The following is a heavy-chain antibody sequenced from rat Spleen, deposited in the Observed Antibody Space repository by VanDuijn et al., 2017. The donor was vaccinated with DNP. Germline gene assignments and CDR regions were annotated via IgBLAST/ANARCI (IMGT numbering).Heavy chain of an antibody. J-gene: IGHJ4*01. CDR2: ISYSGST. D-gene: IGHD1-12*02. Sequence: EVQLQESGPGLVKPSQSLSLTCSVTGYSITTNYWGWIRKFPGDKMEWVGHISYSGSTSYNPALKSRISITRDTSKNQFFLQLNSVTTEDTATYYCASYYYDGYYAMDAWGQGTSVTVSS. CDR3: ASYYYDGYYAMDA. V-gene: IGHV3-1*01. CDR1: GYSITTNY.